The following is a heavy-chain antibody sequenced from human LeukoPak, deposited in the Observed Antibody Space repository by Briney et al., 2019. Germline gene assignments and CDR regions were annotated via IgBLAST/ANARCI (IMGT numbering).Heavy chain of an antibody. Sequence: SETLSLTCIVSGYSISSGYDWGWIRQAPGQRLEWLGSISQSGSTYDNPSLKSRVTISVDTSKNQFSLKLSSVTAADTAVYYCARGRTTMIVVVRYFDYWGQGTLVTVSS. CDR3: ARGRTTMIVVVRYFDY. CDR2: ISQSGST. J-gene: IGHJ4*02. V-gene: IGHV4-38-2*02. D-gene: IGHD3-22*01. CDR1: GYSISSGYD.